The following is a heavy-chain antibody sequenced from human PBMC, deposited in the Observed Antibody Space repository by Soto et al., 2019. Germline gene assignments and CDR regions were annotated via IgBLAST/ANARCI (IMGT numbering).Heavy chain of an antibody. CDR1: GGTFSSYA. CDR2: IIPIFGTA. J-gene: IGHJ5*02. Sequence: QVQLVQSGAEVKKPGSSVKVSCKASGGTFSSYAISWVRQAPGQGLEWMGGIIPIFGTANYAQKFQGRVTITADESTSTAYMELSSLRSEDTAVYYCARSIVVVPDAIEPQNWFDPWGQGTLVTVSS. CDR3: ARSIVVVPDAIEPQNWFDP. V-gene: IGHV1-69*01. D-gene: IGHD2-2*01.